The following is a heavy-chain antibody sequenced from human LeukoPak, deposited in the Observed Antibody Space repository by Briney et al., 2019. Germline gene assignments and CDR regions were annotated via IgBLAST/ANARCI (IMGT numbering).Heavy chain of an antibody. CDR1: GLTFRDAR. D-gene: IGHD1-1*01. CDR2: IKRKADGGTT. V-gene: IGHV3-15*01. CDR3: TTGSRWRGRWELDL. J-gene: IGHJ4*02. Sequence: GGSLRLSCAASGLTFRDARMNWVRQAPGRGLEWIGHIKRKADGGTTDYAAPVEGRFTISRDEAENMIYLQMNSLTTEDTAVYYCTTGSRWRGRWELDLWGQGTLVSVPS.